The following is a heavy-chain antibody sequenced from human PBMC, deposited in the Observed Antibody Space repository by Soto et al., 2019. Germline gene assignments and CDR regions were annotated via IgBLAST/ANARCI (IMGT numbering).Heavy chain of an antibody. CDR1: GGSMSSYF. V-gene: IGHV4-59*01. D-gene: IGHD3-16*01. CDR3: ARGKVRLGSCDAFDI. CDR2: MYYSGST. J-gene: IGHJ3*02. Sequence: QVQLQESGPGLMKPSETLSLTCTVSGGSMSSYFWSWIRQSPGKGLEWIGYMYYSGSTNYNPSLKSRVTISVDTSKNQFSLKLSSVTAADTAVYYCARGKVRLGSCDAFDIWGQGTMVTVSS.